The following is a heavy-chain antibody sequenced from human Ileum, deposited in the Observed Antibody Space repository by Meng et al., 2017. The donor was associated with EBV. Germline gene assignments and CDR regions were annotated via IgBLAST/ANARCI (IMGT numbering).Heavy chain of an antibody. CDR3: ARVERGVKFDK. Sequence: HVQLVQSGSEVKKTGVSVKVSCRPSGYSFSSYVSSWVRQAPGQGLEWVGWINADNGNTKYSQKFQGRVTITRNTPASTVYMDVRSLRSEDTAVYFCARVERGVKFDKWGQGTLVTVSS. CDR1: GYSFSSYV. D-gene: IGHD2-21*01. J-gene: IGHJ4*01. CDR2: INADNGNT. V-gene: IGHV1-18*01.